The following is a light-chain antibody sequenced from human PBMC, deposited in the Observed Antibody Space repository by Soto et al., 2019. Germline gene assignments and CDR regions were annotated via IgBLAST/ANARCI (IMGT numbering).Light chain of an antibody. J-gene: IGKJ5*01. V-gene: IGKV3-20*01. CDR3: QQYSSSPPIT. Sequence: EIVLTQSPGTLSLSPGERATLSCRASQSVSSSYLAWYQQKPGQAPRLLIYGASSRATGIPDRFSGSGSGTDFTLTISRLEPEDFAVYYCQQYSSSPPITFGQGTRWRL. CDR2: GAS. CDR1: QSVSSSY.